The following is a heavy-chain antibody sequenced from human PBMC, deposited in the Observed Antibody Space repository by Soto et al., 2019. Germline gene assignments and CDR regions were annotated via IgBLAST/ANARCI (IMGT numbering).Heavy chain of an antibody. V-gene: IGHV3-30-3*01. CDR2: ISYDGSNK. CDR3: ARDKAVAGFFDY. Sequence: QVQLVESGGGVVQPGRSLRLSCAASGFTFSSYAMHWVRQAPGKRLEWVAVISYDGSNKYYADSVKGRFTISRDNSKNTLYLQMNSLRAEDTAVYYCARDKAVAGFFDYWGQGTLVTVSS. D-gene: IGHD6-19*01. J-gene: IGHJ4*02. CDR1: GFTFSSYA.